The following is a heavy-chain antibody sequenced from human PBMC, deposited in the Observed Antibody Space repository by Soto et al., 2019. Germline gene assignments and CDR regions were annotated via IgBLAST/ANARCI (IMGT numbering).Heavy chain of an antibody. V-gene: IGHV5-51*01. CDR2: IYPGDSDT. CDR1: GYSFTSYW. CDR3: ARQQYSGYDSDYYYYYMDV. Sequence: GESLKISCKCSGYSFTSYWIGLVRQMPGKGLEWMGIIYPGDSDTRYSPSFQGQVTISADKSISTAYLQWSSLKASDTAMYYCARQQYSGYDSDYYYYYMDVWGKGTTVTVSS. J-gene: IGHJ6*03. D-gene: IGHD5-12*01.